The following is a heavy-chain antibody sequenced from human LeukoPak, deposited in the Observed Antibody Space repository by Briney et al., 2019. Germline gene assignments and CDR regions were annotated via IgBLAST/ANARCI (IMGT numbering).Heavy chain of an antibody. CDR1: GGTFSSYA. J-gene: IGHJ4*02. CDR2: IIPIFGTA. CDR3: AGHSGYDFYYVDY. V-gene: IGHV1-69*13. D-gene: IGHD5-12*01. Sequence: SVKVSCKASGGTFSSYAISWVRQAPGQGLEWMGGIIPIFGTANYAQKFQGRVTITADESTSTVYMELSSLRSEDTAVYYCAGHSGYDFYYVDYWGQGTLVTVSS.